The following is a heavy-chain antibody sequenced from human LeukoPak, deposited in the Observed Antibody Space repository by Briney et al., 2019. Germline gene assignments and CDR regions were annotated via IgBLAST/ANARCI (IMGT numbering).Heavy chain of an antibody. Sequence: SETLSLTCAVYGGSFSGYYWSWIRQPPGKGLEWIGEINHSGSTNYNPSLKSRVTISVDTSKNQFSLKLSSVTAADTAVYYCAGSGWYRFDYWGQGTLVTVSS. D-gene: IGHD6-19*01. CDR3: AGSGWYRFDY. CDR1: GGSFSGYY. V-gene: IGHV4-34*01. CDR2: INHSGST. J-gene: IGHJ4*02.